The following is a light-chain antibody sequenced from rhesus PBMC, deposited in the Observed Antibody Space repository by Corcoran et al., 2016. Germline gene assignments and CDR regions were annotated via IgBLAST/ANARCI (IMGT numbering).Light chain of an antibody. CDR3: MQALQNPFT. J-gene: IGKJ3*01. V-gene: IGKV2-73*01. Sequence: DIVMTQTPLSLPVTPGEPASISCRSSQSLLHSNGNTYLNWYLQKPGQPPRLLIYGVSNRFSGVTDRFRGSGSGTDFTLKISRVEAEDVGVYYCMQALQNPFTFGPGTKLDIK. CDR2: GVS. CDR1: QSLLHSNGNTY.